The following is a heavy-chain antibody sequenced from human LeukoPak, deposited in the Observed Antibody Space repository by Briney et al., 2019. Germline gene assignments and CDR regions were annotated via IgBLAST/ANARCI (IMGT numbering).Heavy chain of an antibody. CDR1: GFNFSDSR. CDR2: INRDGTEK. Sequence: GGSLRLSCATSGFNFSDSRMTWVRHAPGKGLQWVANINRDGTEKHFLDSVEGRFTISRDNAKKSLYLQMSSLRPQDTAVYFCVRGDWYFESWGQGTRVTVSS. CDR3: VRGDWYFES. D-gene: IGHD2-21*01. J-gene: IGHJ4*02. V-gene: IGHV3-7*04.